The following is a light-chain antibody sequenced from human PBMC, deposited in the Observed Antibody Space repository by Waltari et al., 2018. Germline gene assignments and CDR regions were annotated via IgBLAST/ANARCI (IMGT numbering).Light chain of an antibody. CDR1: SSAVGCSKY. Sequence: QSALTPPRSVSGSPGQSVTLSCHGTSSAVGCSKYFSWYQHHPGKAPKLMIYDVSKRPSGVPDRFSGSKSGNTASLTISGLQAEDEADYYCCSYAGSFYVFGTGTKVTVL. CDR3: CSYAGSFYV. CDR2: DVS. J-gene: IGLJ1*01. V-gene: IGLV2-11*01.